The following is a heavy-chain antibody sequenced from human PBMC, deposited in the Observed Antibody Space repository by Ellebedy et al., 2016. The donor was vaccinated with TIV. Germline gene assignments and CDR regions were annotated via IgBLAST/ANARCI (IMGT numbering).Heavy chain of an antibody. D-gene: IGHD3-3*01. CDR3: ARHVQMEWLLSPVYGMDV. V-gene: IGHV4-59*08. CDR2: IYYSGST. CDR1: GGSISSYY. J-gene: IGHJ6*02. Sequence: MPSETLSLTCTVSGGSISSYYWSWIRQPPGKGLEWIGFIYYSGSTNYNPSLKSRVTISVDPSKNQFSLKLSSVTAADTAVYYCARHVQMEWLLSPVYGMDVWGQGTTVTVSS.